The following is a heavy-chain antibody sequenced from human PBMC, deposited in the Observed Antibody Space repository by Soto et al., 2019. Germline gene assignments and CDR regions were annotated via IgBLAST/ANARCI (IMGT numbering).Heavy chain of an antibody. D-gene: IGHD3-22*01. V-gene: IGHV4-30-4*01. CDR3: ARAGYYDSSGYQLTWYFDL. J-gene: IGHJ2*01. CDR1: GGSISSGDYY. Sequence: QVQLQESGPGLVKPSQTLSLTCTVSGGSISSGDYYWSWIRQPPGKGLEWIGYIYYSGSTYYNPSLKSRVTISVDMSKDQFSLKLSSVTAADTAVYYCARAGYYDSSGYQLTWYFDLWGRGTLVTVSS. CDR2: IYYSGST.